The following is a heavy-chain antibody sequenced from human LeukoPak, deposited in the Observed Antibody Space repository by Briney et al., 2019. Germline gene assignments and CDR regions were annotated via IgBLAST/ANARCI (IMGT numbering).Heavy chain of an antibody. J-gene: IGHJ6*03. D-gene: IGHD6-6*01. Sequence: GASVKLSCKASGYTFTSYDINWVRQATGQGLEWMGWMNPNSGNTGYAQNFQGRVTMTRNTSISTAYMELSSLRSEDTAVYYCARGRYSSSPRRYYMDVWGKGTTVTVSS. CDR2: MNPNSGNT. CDR1: GYTFTSYD. V-gene: IGHV1-8*01. CDR3: ARGRYSSSPRRYYMDV.